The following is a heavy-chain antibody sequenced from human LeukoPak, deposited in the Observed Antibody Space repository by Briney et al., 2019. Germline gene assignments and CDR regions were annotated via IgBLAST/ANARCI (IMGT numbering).Heavy chain of an antibody. V-gene: IGHV3-7*01. CDR1: GFTFSSYW. CDR2: IKQDGSEK. Sequence: GGSLRLSCAASGFTFSSYWMSWVRQAPGKGLEWVANIKQDGSEKYYVDSVKGRFTISRDNAKNSLCLQMNSLRAEDTAVYYCARDLRYSSGWTTIQKAYYYYGMDVWGQGTTVTVSS. D-gene: IGHD6-19*01. J-gene: IGHJ6*02. CDR3: ARDLRYSSGWTTIQKAYYYYGMDV.